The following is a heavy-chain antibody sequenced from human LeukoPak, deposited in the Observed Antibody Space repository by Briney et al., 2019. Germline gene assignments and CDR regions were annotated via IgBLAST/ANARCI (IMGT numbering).Heavy chain of an antibody. V-gene: IGHV1-18*01. CDR1: GYTFTTYA. D-gene: IGHD1-26*01. CDR2: IDSHNGDR. Sequence: ASVKVSCKAFGYTFTTYAMNWVRQAPGQGLEWMGWIDSHNGDRNYADKFQDRVTMTTDTSTTTSYMELRSLRSDDTAVYYCARAVSGSLYGDFDFWGQGTLVTVSA. CDR3: ARAVSGSLYGDFDF. J-gene: IGHJ4*02.